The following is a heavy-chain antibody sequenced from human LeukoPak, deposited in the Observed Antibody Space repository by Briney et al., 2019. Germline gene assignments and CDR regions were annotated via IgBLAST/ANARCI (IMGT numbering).Heavy chain of an antibody. CDR3: ARLWAGYYFHLSGYFDY. J-gene: IGHJ4*02. Sequence: SETLSLTCAVYGGSFSGYYWSWIRQPPGKGLEWIGEINHSGSTNYNPSLKSRVTISVDTSKNQFSLKLSSVTAADTAVYYCARLWAGYYFHLSGYFDYWGQGTLVTVSS. D-gene: IGHD3/OR15-3a*01. CDR1: GGSFSGYY. V-gene: IGHV4-34*01. CDR2: INHSGST.